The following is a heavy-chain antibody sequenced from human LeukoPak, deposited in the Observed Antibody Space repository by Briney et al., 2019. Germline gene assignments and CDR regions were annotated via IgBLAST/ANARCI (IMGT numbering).Heavy chain of an antibody. CDR2: IYYSGST. D-gene: IGHD6-6*01. CDR3: ASLYSSSLPEDY. CDR1: GGSISSRSYY. Sequence: SETLSLTCTVSGGSISSRSYYWGWIRQPPGKGLEWIGSIYYSGSTNYNPSLKSRVTISVDTSKNQFSLKLSSVTAADTAVYYCASLYSSSLPEDYWGQGTLVTVSS. J-gene: IGHJ4*02. V-gene: IGHV4-39*07.